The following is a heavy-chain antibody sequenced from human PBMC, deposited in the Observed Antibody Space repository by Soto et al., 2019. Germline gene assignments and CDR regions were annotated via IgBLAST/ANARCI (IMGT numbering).Heavy chain of an antibody. V-gene: IGHV4-4*02. D-gene: IGHD4-17*01. CDR1: SGSISSSNW. CDR2: IYHSGST. Sequence: QVQLQESGPGLVKPSGTLSLTCAVSSGSISSSNWWSWVRQPPGKGLEWIGEIYHSGSTNYNPSLKSRVTIAVDKSKTQFSMTLSSVTAADTDVYYCARDRGEDTTVTALGAFDIWGQGTMVTVSS. CDR3: ARDRGEDTTVTALGAFDI. J-gene: IGHJ3*02.